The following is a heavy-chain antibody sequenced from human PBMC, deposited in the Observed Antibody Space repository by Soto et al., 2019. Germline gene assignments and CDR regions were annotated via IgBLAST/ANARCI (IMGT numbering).Heavy chain of an antibody. D-gene: IGHD6-6*01. CDR1: GGSISSYY. CDR3: AGDLGGEYRSLAGAFDI. V-gene: IGHV4-59*01. J-gene: IGHJ3*02. CDR2: IYDVGST. Sequence: SETLSLTCTVSGGSISSYYWSWIRPPPRKGLGWIGYIYDVGSTNNNPTLKSRVTIAVDTSKSQFSLKLSSVTAADMAVYDWAGDLGGEYRSLAGAFDIWGQGTMVTVSS.